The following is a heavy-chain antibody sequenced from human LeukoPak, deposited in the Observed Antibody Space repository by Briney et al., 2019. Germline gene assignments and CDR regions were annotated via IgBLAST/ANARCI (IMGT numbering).Heavy chain of an antibody. J-gene: IGHJ3*02. D-gene: IGHD3-9*01. CDR3: ARARTYYDILTGYVPGRDAFDI. V-gene: IGHV1-2*02. CDR2: INPNSGGT. Sequence: SVKVSCKASGYTFTGYYMHWVRQAPGQGLEWMGWINPNSGGTNYAQKFQGRVTMTRDTTISTAYMELSRLRSDDTAVYYCARARTYYDILTGYVPGRDAFDIWGQGTMVTVSS. CDR1: GYTFTGYY.